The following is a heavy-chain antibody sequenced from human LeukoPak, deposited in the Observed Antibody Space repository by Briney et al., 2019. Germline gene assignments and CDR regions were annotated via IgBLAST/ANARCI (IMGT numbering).Heavy chain of an antibody. Sequence: GSLRLSCAASGFTFNSYGMHWVRQAPGKGLEWVAVISYDGSNKYYADSVKGRFTISRDNSKNTLYLQMNSLRAEDTAAYFCGGDGGWNAFDIWGQGTMVTVSS. CDR1: GFTFNSYG. CDR2: ISYDGSNK. CDR3: GGDGGWNAFDI. D-gene: IGHD6-19*01. J-gene: IGHJ3*02. V-gene: IGHV3-30*03.